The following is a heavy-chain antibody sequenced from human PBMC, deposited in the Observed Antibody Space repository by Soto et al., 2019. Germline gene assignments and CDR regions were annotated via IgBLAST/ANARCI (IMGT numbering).Heavy chain of an antibody. V-gene: IGHV1-3*05. CDR3: ASEAIAAAAVYGMDV. D-gene: IGHD6-13*01. J-gene: IGHJ6*02. CDR1: GYTFTNYA. CDR2: INAGNGNT. Sequence: QVQLVQSGAEEKKPGASVKVSCKAFGYTFTNYAMHWVRQAPGQRLEWMGWINAGNGNTKYSQKFQGRVTITRDTSASTAYMELSSLRSEDTAVYYCASEAIAAAAVYGMDVWGQGTTVTVSS.